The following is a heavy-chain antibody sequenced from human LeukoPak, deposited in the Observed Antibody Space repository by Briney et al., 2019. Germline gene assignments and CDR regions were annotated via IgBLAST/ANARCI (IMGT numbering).Heavy chain of an antibody. CDR2: MNPNSGNT. D-gene: IGHD3-3*01. Sequence: ASVKVSCKASGGTFSSYDINWVRQATGQGLEWMGWMNPNSGNTGYAQKFQGRVTITRNTSISTAYMELSSLRSEDTAVYYCARGGFDYDFWSGYHDYWGQGTLVTVSS. J-gene: IGHJ4*02. V-gene: IGHV1-8*03. CDR1: GGTFSSYD. CDR3: ARGGFDYDFWSGYHDY.